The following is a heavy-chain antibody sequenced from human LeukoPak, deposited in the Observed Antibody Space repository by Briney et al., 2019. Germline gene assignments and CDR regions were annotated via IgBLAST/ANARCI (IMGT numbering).Heavy chain of an antibody. D-gene: IGHD3-3*01. Sequence: SVKVSCKASGYTFTSYAISWVRQAPGQGLEWMGGIIPIFGTANYAQKFQGRVTITTDESTSTAYMELSSLRSEDTAVYYCASPAYDFWSGYGTQYYFDYWGQGTLVTVSS. CDR1: GYTFTSYA. CDR2: IIPIFGTA. J-gene: IGHJ4*02. V-gene: IGHV1-69*05. CDR3: ASPAYDFWSGYGTQYYFDY.